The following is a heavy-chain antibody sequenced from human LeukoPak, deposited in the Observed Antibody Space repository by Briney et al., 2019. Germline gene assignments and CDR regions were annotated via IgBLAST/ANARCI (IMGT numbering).Heavy chain of an antibody. CDR3: AHRLAVNLTTYYYDSSAHIRGGYFDY. Sequence: ESGPTLVNPTQTLTLTCTFSGFSLSTSGVGVGWIRQPPGKALEWLALIYWDDDKRYSPSLKSRLTITKDTSKNQVVLTMTNMDPVDTATYYCAHRLAVNLTTYYYDSSAHIRGGYFDYWGQGTLVTVSS. CDR1: GFSLSTSGVG. CDR2: IYWDDDK. V-gene: IGHV2-5*02. J-gene: IGHJ4*02. D-gene: IGHD3-22*01.